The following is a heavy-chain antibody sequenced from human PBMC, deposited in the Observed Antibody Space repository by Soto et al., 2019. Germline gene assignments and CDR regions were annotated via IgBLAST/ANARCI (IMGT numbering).Heavy chain of an antibody. V-gene: IGHV3-48*01. D-gene: IGHD3-10*01. CDR3: ARDLAGGLPAS. J-gene: IGHJ4*02. CDR2: ISRSSSTI. CDR1: GFTLSRYS. Sequence: EVQLVESGGGLVQPGGSLRLSCVASGFTLSRYSMNWVRQAPGKGLEWVSYISRSSSTIYYADSVKGRFTISRDNAENSLYRQLNSLRAEDPAVYYCARDLAGGLPASGGPGPRVTVSS.